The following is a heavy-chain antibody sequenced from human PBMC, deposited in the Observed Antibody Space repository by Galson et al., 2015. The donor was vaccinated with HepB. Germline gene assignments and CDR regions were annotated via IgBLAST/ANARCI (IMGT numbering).Heavy chain of an antibody. CDR3: ARLGTTGTTLLIGFDI. D-gene: IGHD1-1*01. CDR1: GFTFSDYY. V-gene: IGHV3-11*06. J-gene: IGHJ3*02. Sequence: SLRLSCAASGFTFSDYYMSWIRQAPGKGLEWVSYISSSSSYTNYADSVKGRFTISRDNAKNSLYLQMNSLRAEDTAVYYCARLGTTGTTLLIGFDIWGQGTMVTVSS. CDR2: ISSSSSYT.